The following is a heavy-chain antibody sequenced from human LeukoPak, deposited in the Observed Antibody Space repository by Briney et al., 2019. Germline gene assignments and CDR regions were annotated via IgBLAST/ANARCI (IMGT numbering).Heavy chain of an antibody. J-gene: IGHJ4*02. CDR1: GGSISSYY. CDR2: IYYSGST. CDR3: ARGRYSSGWYVDYFDY. V-gene: IGHV4-59*01. Sequence: PSETLSLTCTVSGGSISSYYWSWIRQPPGKGLEWIGYIYYSGSTNYNPSLKSRVTISVDTSKNQFSLKLSSVTAADTAVYYCARGRYSSGWYVDYFDYWGQGTLVTVSS. D-gene: IGHD6-19*01.